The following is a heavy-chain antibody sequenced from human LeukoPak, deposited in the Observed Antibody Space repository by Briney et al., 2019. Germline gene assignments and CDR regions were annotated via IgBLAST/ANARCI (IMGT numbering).Heavy chain of an antibody. V-gene: IGHV4-39*07. CDR2: IYYSGST. CDR3: AREESMVRGASWFDP. D-gene: IGHD3-10*01. Sequence: SETLSLTCTVSGGSISGSSYHWDWIRQPPGKGLEWIGSIYYSGSTYYNPSLMSRVTISLDTSKNQFSLKLNSVTAADTAVYYCAREESMVRGASWFDPWGQGTLVTVSP. CDR1: GGSISGSSYH. J-gene: IGHJ5*02.